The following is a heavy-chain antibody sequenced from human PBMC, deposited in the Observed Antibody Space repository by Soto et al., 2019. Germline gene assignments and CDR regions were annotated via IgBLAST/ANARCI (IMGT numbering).Heavy chain of an antibody. V-gene: IGHV5-51*01. D-gene: IGHD3-10*01. CDR2: IYPGDCHP. CDR1: GYSFTSYW. J-gene: IGHJ6*02. Sequence: GESLKITCKGSGYSFTSYWIGWVRQMAGKGLEWMAIIYPGDCHPRYSPSLQGEVTMSADKPIRTAYLQWSSLKASDTAMYYCARHGGITIIEYYYGLDVWGQGTKVTVSS. CDR3: ARHGGITIIEYYYGLDV.